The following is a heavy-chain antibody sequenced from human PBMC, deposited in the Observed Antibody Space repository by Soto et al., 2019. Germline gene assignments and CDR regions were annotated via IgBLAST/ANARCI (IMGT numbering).Heavy chain of an antibody. D-gene: IGHD2-15*01. CDR2: IIPIFDTR. J-gene: IGHJ4*02. V-gene: IGHV1-69*06. Sequence: QVQLVQSGAEVKKPGSSVKVSCKASGDTFSNYAISWVRQAPGQGLEWVGGIIPIFDTRSYAQNFQGRVTITADKSTSTAYRELSSLRSDDTAVYYCVRDDGGNRDWGQGTLLTVSS. CDR3: VRDDGGNRD. CDR1: GDTFSNYA.